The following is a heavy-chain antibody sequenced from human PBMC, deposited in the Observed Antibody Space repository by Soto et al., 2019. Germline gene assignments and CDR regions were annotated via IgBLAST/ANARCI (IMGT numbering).Heavy chain of an antibody. D-gene: IGHD6-19*01. CDR3: ARSRYTSGWWPPPFDY. CDR1: GGSISSYY. V-gene: IGHV4-59*01. J-gene: IGHJ4*02. CDR2: IYYSGST. Sequence: SETLSLTCAVSGGSISSYYWSWIRQPPGKGLEWIGYIYYSGSTNYNPSLKSRVTISVDTSKNQFSLKLTSVTAADTAVYYCARSRYTSGWWPPPFDYWAQGTLVTVSS.